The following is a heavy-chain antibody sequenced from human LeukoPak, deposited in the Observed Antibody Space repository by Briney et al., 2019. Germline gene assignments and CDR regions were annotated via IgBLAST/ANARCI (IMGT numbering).Heavy chain of an antibody. CDR2: ISGSGGST. Sequence: GGSLRLSCAASGFTFSSYSMNWVRQAPGKGLEWVSAISGSGGSTNYADSVKGRFTISRDNSKNTLYLQMNSLRAEDTAAYYCAKGLYGSGSYDYWGQGTLVTVSS. V-gene: IGHV3-23*01. J-gene: IGHJ4*02. CDR3: AKGLYGSGSYDY. D-gene: IGHD3-10*01. CDR1: GFTFSSYS.